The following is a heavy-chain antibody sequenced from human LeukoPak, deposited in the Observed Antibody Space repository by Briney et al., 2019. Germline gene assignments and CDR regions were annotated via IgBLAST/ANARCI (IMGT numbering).Heavy chain of an antibody. V-gene: IGHV4-39*07. CDR2: MYYRGST. Sequence: PSETLSLTCTVSGGSISSTSDYWGWIRQAPGKGLEWIGSMYYRGSTYFNASLKSRVTISVDTSKNQFYLKLSSVTAADTAVYYCARHQPFDPWGQGTLVTVSS. CDR3: ARHQPFDP. J-gene: IGHJ5*02. CDR1: GGSISSTSDY.